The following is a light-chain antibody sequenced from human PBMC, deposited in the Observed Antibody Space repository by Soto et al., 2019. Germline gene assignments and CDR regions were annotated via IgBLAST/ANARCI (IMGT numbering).Light chain of an antibody. CDR3: QQRSNWPPFT. Sequence: IVLTQSPATLSLSPGERASLYCRASKSVGTSLAWYQQKRGKAPRLLIYDASNRATGIPARFSGSGSGTDFTLTISTLEPEDFAVYYCQQRSNWPPFTFGPGTKVDFK. CDR2: DAS. J-gene: IGKJ3*01. CDR1: KSVGTS. V-gene: IGKV3-11*01.